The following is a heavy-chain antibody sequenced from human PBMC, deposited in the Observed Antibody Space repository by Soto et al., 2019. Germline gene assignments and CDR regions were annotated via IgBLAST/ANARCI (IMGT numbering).Heavy chain of an antibody. V-gene: IGHV3-30-3*01. CDR2: ISYDGNNE. CDR1: GFTFSAYT. Sequence: QVQLVESGGGVVQPGRSLRLSCAASGFTFSAYTMHWVRQPPGKGLEWVAVISYDGNNERYTDPVKGRFTVSRDNSKITLYLQMNSLKSEDTAVYYCARDGYSGRSDGFDIWGQGTMVTVSS. CDR3: ARDGYSGRSDGFDI. J-gene: IGHJ3*02. D-gene: IGHD1-26*01.